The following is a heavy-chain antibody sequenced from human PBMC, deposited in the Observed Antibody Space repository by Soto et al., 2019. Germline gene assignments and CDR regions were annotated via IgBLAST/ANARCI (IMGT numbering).Heavy chain of an antibody. CDR1: GGSISNYY. CDR2: IFYSGNT. Sequence: PSETLSLTCTVSGGSISNYYWSWIRQPPGKGLEWIGYIFYSGNTNYNPSLESRVTISVDTSKNQFSLKLSSVTAADTAVYYCARHRLTIDSGFDYWGQGTLVTVSS. V-gene: IGHV4-59*08. J-gene: IGHJ4*02. CDR3: ARHRLTIDSGFDY. D-gene: IGHD1-26*01.